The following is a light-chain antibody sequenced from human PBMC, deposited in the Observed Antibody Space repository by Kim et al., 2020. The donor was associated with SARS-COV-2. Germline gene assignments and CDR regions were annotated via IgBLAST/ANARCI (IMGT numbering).Light chain of an antibody. CDR3: CSYAGSRNV. CDR2: EVT. Sequence: PGPSIPISCTGTSSDVGNYNLVSWYQQHPGKAPKLMIYEVTKRPSGVSNRFSGSKSGNTASLTISGLQAEDEADYYCCSYAGSRNVFGGGTQLTVL. CDR1: SSDVGNYNL. J-gene: IGLJ7*01. V-gene: IGLV2-23*02.